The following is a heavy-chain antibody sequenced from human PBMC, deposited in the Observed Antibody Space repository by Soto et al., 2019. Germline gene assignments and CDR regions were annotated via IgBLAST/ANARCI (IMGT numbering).Heavy chain of an antibody. V-gene: IGHV4-59*01. J-gene: IGHJ4*02. D-gene: IGHD6-13*01. CDR1: SGSISGYF. CDR2: KYDTGST. Sequence: PSGTLSLTCTVSSGSISGYFWSWIRQAPGKGLEWIAFKYDTGSTSYSPSLKGRVSISVDASKNQISLTVNSVTAADTAVYYGARGWSSSWPYWGQGILVTVSS. CDR3: ARGWSSSWPY.